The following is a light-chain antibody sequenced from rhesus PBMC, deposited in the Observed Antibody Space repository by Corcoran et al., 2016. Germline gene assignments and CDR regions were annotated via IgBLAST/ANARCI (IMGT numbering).Light chain of an antibody. CDR3: LQYSSSPYS. CDR1: QSISSW. Sequence: DIQMTQSPSSLSASVGDTVTITCRASQSISSWLDWYQQKPGKAPKLLIYKASSLQSGVPSRFSGSGSGTDFTLNSSSLQPEDFATYYCLQYSSSPYSFGQGTKVEIK. J-gene: IGKJ2*01. V-gene: IGKV1-22*01. CDR2: KAS.